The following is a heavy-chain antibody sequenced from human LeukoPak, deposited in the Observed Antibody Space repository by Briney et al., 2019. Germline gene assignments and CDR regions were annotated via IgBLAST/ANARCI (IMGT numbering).Heavy chain of an antibody. V-gene: IGHV4-39*07. CDR2: IYYGGST. CDR1: GGSISTSSYY. CDR3: ARDSYYYDSSGYRGFDY. Sequence: SETLSLTCTVSGGSISTSSYYWGWIRQPPGKGLEWIGNIYYGGSTYYNPSLKSRVTMSVDTSKNQFSLKLRSVTAADTAVYYCARDSYYYDSSGYRGFDYWGQGTLVTVSS. D-gene: IGHD3-22*01. J-gene: IGHJ4*02.